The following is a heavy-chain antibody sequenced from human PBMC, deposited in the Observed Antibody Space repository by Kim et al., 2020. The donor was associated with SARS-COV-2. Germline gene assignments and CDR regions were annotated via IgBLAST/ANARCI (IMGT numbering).Heavy chain of an antibody. CDR3: ASYYDSSGYYGADAFDI. V-gene: IGHV4-30-4*01. D-gene: IGHD3-22*01. CDR2: IYYSGST. CDR1: GGSISSGDYY. J-gene: IGHJ3*02. Sequence: SETLSLTCTVSGGSISSGDYYWSWIRQPPGKGLEWIGYIYYSGSTYYNPSLKSRVTISVDTSKNQFSLKLSSVTAADTAVYYCASYYDSSGYYGADAFDIWGQGTMVTVSS.